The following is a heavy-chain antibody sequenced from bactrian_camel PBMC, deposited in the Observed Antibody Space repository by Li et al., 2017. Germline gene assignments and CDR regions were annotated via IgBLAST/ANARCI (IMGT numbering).Heavy chain of an antibody. D-gene: IGHD3*01. CDR1: GSTIDQLC. V-gene: IGHV3S67*01. Sequence: VQLVESGGGSVQAGESLKLSCVVSGSTIDQLCLSWFRQFPGKERQGVAHIDREGRTNYADSVKGRFAISKDNAKNTLHLQMTSLKLEDTATYYCAATRDILGCGPNSLKYPYWGQGTQVTVS. CDR3: AATRDILGCGPNSLKYPY. CDR2: IDREGRT. J-gene: IGHJ4*01.